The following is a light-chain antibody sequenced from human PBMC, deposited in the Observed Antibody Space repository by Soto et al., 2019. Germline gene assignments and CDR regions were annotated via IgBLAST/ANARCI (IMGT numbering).Light chain of an antibody. CDR2: AAS. J-gene: IGKJ5*01. CDR1: QSISSY. CDR3: QQSYSTLIT. Sequence: DIQMTQSPSSLSASVGDRVTITFLASQSISSYLNWYQQKPGKAPKLLIYAASSLQSGVPSRFSGSGSGTDFTLTISSLQPEDSATYYCQQSYSTLITFGQGTRLEIK. V-gene: IGKV1-39*01.